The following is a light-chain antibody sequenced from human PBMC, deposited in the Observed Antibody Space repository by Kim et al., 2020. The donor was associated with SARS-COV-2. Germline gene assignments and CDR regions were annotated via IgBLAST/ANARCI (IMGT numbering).Light chain of an antibody. J-gene: IGLJ2*01. CDR3: QAWDSSTAV. CDR1: KLGDKY. CDR2: QDS. Sequence: VSPGQTASISCSGDKLGDKYTCWYQQKPGQSPVLVIYQDSKRPSGIPERLSGSNSGNTATLTISGTQAMDEADYYCQAWDSSTAVFGGGTQLTVL. V-gene: IGLV3-1*01.